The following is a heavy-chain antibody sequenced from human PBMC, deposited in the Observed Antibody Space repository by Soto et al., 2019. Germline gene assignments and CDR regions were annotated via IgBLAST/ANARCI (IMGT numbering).Heavy chain of an antibody. D-gene: IGHD3-22*01. V-gene: IGHV3-13*01. CDR1: GFTFSSYD. Sequence: PGGSLRLSCAASGFTFSSYDMHWVRQATGKGLEWVSAIGTAGDTYYPGSVKGRFTISRENAKNSLYLQMNSLRAEDTAVYYCARYYYDRGLSYFDYWGQGTLVTSPQ. CDR2: IGTAGDT. J-gene: IGHJ4*02. CDR3: ARYYYDRGLSYFDY.